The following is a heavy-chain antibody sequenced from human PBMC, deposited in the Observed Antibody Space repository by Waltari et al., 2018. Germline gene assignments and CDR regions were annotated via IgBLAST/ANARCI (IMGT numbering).Heavy chain of an antibody. CDR2: RKQDGSEK. Sequence: EVQLVESGGGLVQPGGSLRLSCAASGFTFSSYWMNWVRQAPGKGLEWVANRKQDGSEKYYVDSVKGRFTISRDNAKNALYLQMNSLRDEDTAVYYCARGLSSAFDIWGQGTMVTVSS. J-gene: IGHJ3*02. V-gene: IGHV3-7*01. CDR3: ARGLSSAFDI. CDR1: GFTFSSYW.